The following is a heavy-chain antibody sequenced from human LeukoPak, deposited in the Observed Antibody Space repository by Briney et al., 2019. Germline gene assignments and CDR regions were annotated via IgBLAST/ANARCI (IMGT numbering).Heavy chain of an antibody. V-gene: IGHV4-4*07. CDR2: IYTSGST. CDR1: GGSISSYY. D-gene: IGHD3-16*01. Sequence: SETLSLTCTVSGGSISSYYWSWIRQPAGKGLEWIGRIYTSGSTNYNRSLKSRVTMSVDTSKNQFSLKLSSVTAADTAVYYCARTRGEDLTYWIYYGMDVWGQGTTVTVSS. J-gene: IGHJ6*02. CDR3: ARTRGEDLTYWIYYGMDV.